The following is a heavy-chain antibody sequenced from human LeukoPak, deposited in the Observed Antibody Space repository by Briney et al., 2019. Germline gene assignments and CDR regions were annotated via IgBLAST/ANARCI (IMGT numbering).Heavy chain of an antibody. J-gene: IGHJ4*02. D-gene: IGHD6-13*01. Sequence: ASVKVSCKASGHTFTGYYLHWVRQAPGQGLEWVGWINADSGGTKYAQKFQGRVTVTLDRSITTAYMELSSLRSDDTAVYYCARSRPFLGSWYAYEDYWGQGTLVTVSS. CDR1: GHTFTGYY. CDR3: ARSRPFLGSWYAYEDY. V-gene: IGHV1-2*02. CDR2: INADSGGT.